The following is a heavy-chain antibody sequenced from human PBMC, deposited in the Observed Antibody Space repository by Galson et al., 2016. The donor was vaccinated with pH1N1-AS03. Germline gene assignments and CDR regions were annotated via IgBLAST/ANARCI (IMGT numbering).Heavy chain of an antibody. D-gene: IGHD3-10*01. CDR3: ARDNGDVKSGRKDWFDT. J-gene: IGHJ5*02. CDR2: INPNVGYT. V-gene: IGHV1-46*01. Sequence: SVKVSCKASGYTFTLHFVHWLRHVPGQGLEWMGFINPNVGYTSVPQKFQGRVSMTSDTSTTTIYMELSGLRAEDTAIYYCARDNGDVKSGRKDWFDTWGQGTLVTVSS. CDR1: GYTFTLHF.